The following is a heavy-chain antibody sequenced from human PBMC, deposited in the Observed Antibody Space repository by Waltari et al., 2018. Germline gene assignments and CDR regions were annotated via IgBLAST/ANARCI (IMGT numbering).Heavy chain of an antibody. D-gene: IGHD1-26*01. CDR3: ARHMLALGDGDS. CDR2: VSIDGRSQ. Sequence: QVQLVESGGGVVQPGGSMRLSCAASGFTFSICAMHLVRQAPGKGLEWVAFVSIDGRSQYYRDSVKGRFTISRDNSENTVYLQMNSLRPEDTAVYYCARHMLALGDGDSWGQGTVVTVSS. CDR1: GFTFSICA. V-gene: IGHV3-30*02. J-gene: IGHJ4*02.